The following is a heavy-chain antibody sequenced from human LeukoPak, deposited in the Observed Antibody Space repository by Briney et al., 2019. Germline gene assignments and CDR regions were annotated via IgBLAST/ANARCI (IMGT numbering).Heavy chain of an antibody. CDR2: IYSGGST. Sequence: PGGSLRLSCAASGFTVSSNYMSWVRQAPGKGLEWVSLIYSGGSTSYADSVKGRFTFSRDNSKNTLYLQMNSLRAEDTAVYYCARDRVNWNDVGGLFDYWGQGTLVTLST. CDR3: ARDRVNWNDVGGLFDY. D-gene: IGHD1-1*01. J-gene: IGHJ4*02. V-gene: IGHV3-53*01. CDR1: GFTVSSNY.